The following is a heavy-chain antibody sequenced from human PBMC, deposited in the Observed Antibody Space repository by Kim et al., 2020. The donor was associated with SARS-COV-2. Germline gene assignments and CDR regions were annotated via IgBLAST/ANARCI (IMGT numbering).Heavy chain of an antibody. V-gene: IGHV3-23*01. CDR1: GFTFSSYA. D-gene: IGHD6-13*01. CDR3: AKGGSWQQLSSYYYGMDV. CDR2: ISGSGGST. J-gene: IGHJ6*02. Sequence: GGSLRLSCAASGFTFSSYAMSWVRQAPGKGLEWVSAISGSGGSTYYADSVKGRFTISRDNSKNTLYLQMNSLRAEDTAVYYCAKGGSWQQLSSYYYGMDVWGQGTTVTVSS.